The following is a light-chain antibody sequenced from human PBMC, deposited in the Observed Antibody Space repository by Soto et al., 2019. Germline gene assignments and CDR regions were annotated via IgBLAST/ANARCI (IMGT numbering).Light chain of an antibody. J-gene: IGKJ1*01. Sequence: EFVLTQSPGTLSLSPGERATLSCRASQTVRNNYLAWYQQKPGQAPRLLIYDASSRATGIPARFSGSGSGTEFTLTISSLQSEDFAVYYCQQYKNWPPWTFGQGTKVDIK. CDR1: QTVRNN. CDR2: DAS. V-gene: IGKV3D-15*01. CDR3: QQYKNWPPWT.